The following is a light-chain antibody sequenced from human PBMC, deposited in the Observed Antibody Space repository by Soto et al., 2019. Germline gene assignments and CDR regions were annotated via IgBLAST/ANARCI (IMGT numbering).Light chain of an antibody. V-gene: IGKV1-39*01. CDR1: QSISSY. J-gene: IGKJ1*01. Sequence: DIQMTQSPSSLSASLGDRVTITCRASQSISSYLNWYQQKPGKAPKLLIYAASSLQSGVPSRLSGSGSGTDFTLTISSLQPEDLATYYCHQTSSFWTFGQGTKVDIK. CDR3: HQTSSFWT. CDR2: AAS.